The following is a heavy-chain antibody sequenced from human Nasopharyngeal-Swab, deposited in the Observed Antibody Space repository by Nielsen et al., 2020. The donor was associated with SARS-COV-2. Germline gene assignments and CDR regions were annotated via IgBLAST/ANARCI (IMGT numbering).Heavy chain of an antibody. CDR1: GFTFGNYW. V-gene: IGHV3-74*01. CDR3: TRLTYYYDSSSGG. CDR2: INAVGSST. D-gene: IGHD3-22*01. Sequence: GESLKISCVASGFTFGNYWMHWVRQVPGKGLVWVSHINAVGSSTTYADSVKGRFTISRDNAKNTLFLQMDNLRAEDTAVYYCTRLTYYYDSSSGGWGQGTLVTVSS. J-gene: IGHJ4*02.